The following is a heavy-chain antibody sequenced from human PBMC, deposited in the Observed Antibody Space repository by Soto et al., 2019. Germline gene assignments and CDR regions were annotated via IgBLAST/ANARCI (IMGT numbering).Heavy chain of an antibody. CDR3: ARDGASGGYYGSGSYPFY. CDR1: GYTFTSYG. D-gene: IGHD3-10*01. V-gene: IGHV1-18*01. CDR2: ISAYNGNT. J-gene: IGHJ4*02. Sequence: QVQLVQSGAEVKKPGASVKVSCKASGYTFTSYGISWVRQAPGQGLEWMGWISAYNGNTNYAQKLQGRVTMTTDTSTSTASMELRSLRSDDTAVYYCARDGASGGYYGSGSYPFYWGQGTLVTVSS.